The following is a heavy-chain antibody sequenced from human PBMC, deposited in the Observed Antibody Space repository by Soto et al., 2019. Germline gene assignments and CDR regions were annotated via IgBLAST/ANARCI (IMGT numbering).Heavy chain of an antibody. CDR3: ARMGDGYNYYFDY. D-gene: IGHD5-12*01. Sequence: QVTLKESGPVLVKPTEPLTLTCTVSGFSLSNARMGVSWIRQPPGKALEWLAHIFSNDEKSYSTSLKSRLTISKDTSKSQVVLTMTNMDPVDTATYYCARMGDGYNYYFDYWGQGTLVTVSS. CDR1: GFSLSNARMG. V-gene: IGHV2-26*01. CDR2: IFSNDEK. J-gene: IGHJ4*02.